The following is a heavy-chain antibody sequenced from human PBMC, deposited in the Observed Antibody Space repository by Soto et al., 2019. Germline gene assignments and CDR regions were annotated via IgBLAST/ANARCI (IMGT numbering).Heavy chain of an antibody. J-gene: IGHJ6*02. V-gene: IGHV3-48*02. Sequence: PGGSLRLSCAASGFTFSVHSMNWVRRAPGKGLEWVSYISSTSSARYYADSVRGRFTISRDNVKYSLYLQMNSLTDEDTAVYYCARDSDIYYCMDVCCQGTTLTL. CDR2: ISSTSSAR. D-gene: IGHD3-9*01. CDR1: GFTFSVHS. CDR3: ARDSDIYYCMDV.